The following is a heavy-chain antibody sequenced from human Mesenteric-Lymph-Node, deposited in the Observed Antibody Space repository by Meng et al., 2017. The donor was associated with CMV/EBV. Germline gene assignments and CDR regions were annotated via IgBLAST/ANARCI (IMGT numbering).Heavy chain of an antibody. J-gene: IGHJ4*02. V-gene: IGHV4-4*02. D-gene: IGHD2-15*01. CDR3: ARGGSQLSFDY. CDR2: IYHTGST. CDR1: GGSISSPNW. Sequence: SCTVSGGSISSPNWWSWVRQPPGKGLEWIGEIYHTGSTDYNPSLKSRVTISLDKSKNQFSLKLRSVTAADTAVYYCARGGSQLSFDYWGQGTLVTVSS.